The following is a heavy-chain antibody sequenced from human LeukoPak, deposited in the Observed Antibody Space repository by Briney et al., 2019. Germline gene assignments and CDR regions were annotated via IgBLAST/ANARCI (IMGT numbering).Heavy chain of an antibody. Sequence: GGSLRLFCAASGFTFSSYAMSWVRQAPGKGLEWVLAISGSGGSTYYADSVKGRFTISRDNSKTTLYLQMNSLRAEDTAVYYCARDSRVSGSCLDYWGQGTLVTVSS. CDR3: ARDSRVSGSCLDY. CDR1: GFTFSSYA. V-gene: IGHV3-23*01. CDR2: ISGSGGST. J-gene: IGHJ4*02. D-gene: IGHD1-26*01.